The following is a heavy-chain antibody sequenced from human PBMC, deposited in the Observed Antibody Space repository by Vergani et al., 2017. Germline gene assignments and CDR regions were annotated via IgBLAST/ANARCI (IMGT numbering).Heavy chain of an antibody. D-gene: IGHD3-16*02. CDR3: TGYYDYVWGSYRYSGAFDI. V-gene: IGHV3-9*01. CDR1: GFTFDDYA. J-gene: IGHJ3*02. Sequence: EVQLVESGGGLVQPGRSLRLSCAASGFTFDDYAMHWVRQAPGKGLEWVSGISWNSGSIGYADSVKGRFTISRDNAKNSLYLQMNSLRAVDTALSYCTGYYDYVWGSYRYSGAFDIWGQGTMVTVSS. CDR2: ISWNSGSI.